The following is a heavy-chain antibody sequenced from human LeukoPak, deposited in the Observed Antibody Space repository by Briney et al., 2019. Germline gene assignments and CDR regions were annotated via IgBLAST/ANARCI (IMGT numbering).Heavy chain of an antibody. CDR3: ARSGYSGYEGDY. Sequence: GESLKISCKGSGYSFTNYWIGWVRQMPGKGPEWMGIIFPADSDTKYSPSFQGQVTISADKFISTAYLQWSSLKASDTAMYYCARSGYSGYEGDYWGQGTLVTVSS. CDR2: IFPADSDT. V-gene: IGHV5-51*01. D-gene: IGHD5-12*01. CDR1: GYSFTNYW. J-gene: IGHJ4*02.